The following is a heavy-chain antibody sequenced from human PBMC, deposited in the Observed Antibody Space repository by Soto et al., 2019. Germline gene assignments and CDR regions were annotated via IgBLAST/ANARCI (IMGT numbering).Heavy chain of an antibody. CDR3: ANELTYYYDSSGTPGAFDI. D-gene: IGHD3-22*01. Sequence: VGSLRLSCAASGFTFSSYAMSWVRQAPGKGLEWVSAISGSGGSTYYADSVKGRFTISRDNSKNTLYLQMNSLRAEDTAVYYCANELTYYYDSSGTPGAFDIWGQGTMVTVSS. CDR1: GFTFSSYA. J-gene: IGHJ3*02. CDR2: ISGSGGST. V-gene: IGHV3-23*01.